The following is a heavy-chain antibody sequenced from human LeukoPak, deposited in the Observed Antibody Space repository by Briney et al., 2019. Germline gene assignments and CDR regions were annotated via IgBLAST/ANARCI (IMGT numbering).Heavy chain of an antibody. D-gene: IGHD3-22*01. J-gene: IGHJ4*02. CDR3: GKHDGSSDY. V-gene: IGHV3-30*02. CDR1: GFIFSTYG. Sequence: GGSLRLSCAASGFIFSTYGMHWVRQAPGKGLEWVAFIRSDGSGKSYAGTVMGRFTISRDNSRNTLHLQMNTLRAEDTAVYYCGKHDGSSDYWGQGTLVTVSS. CDR2: IRSDGSGK.